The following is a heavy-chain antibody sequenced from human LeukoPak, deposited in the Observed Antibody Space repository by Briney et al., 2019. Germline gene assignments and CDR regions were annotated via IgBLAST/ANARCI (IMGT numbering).Heavy chain of an antibody. D-gene: IGHD3-22*01. CDR3: ARDDSNYYDSSGFDY. V-gene: IGHV4-59*01. CDR2: IYYSGST. J-gene: IGHJ4*02. CDR1: GGSISSYY. Sequence: SETLSLTCTVSGGSISSYYWSWLRQPPGKGLEWIGYIYYSGSTNYNPSLTSRVTISVDMSKNQFSLKLTSVTAADTAVYYCARDDSNYYDSSGFDYWGQGTLVTVSS.